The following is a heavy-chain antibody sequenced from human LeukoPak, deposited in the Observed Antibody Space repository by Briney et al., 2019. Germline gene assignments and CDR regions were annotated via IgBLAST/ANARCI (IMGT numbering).Heavy chain of an antibody. CDR2: IYYSGST. J-gene: IGHJ4*02. D-gene: IGHD3-22*01. CDR1: GGSISSYY. CDR3: ARDNYDSSGYYLDY. Sequence: SETLSLTRTVSGGSISSYYWSWIRQPPGKGLEWIGYIYYSGSTNYNPSLKSRVTISVDTSKNQFSLKLSSVTAADTAVYYCARDNYDSSGYYLDYWGQGILVTVSS. V-gene: IGHV4-59*01.